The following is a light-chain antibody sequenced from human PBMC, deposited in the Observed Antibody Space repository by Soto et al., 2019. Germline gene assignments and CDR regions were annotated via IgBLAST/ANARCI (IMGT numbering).Light chain of an antibody. CDR2: GNT. CDR1: SSNIGAGYD. CDR3: LSFDSSLSVV. J-gene: IGLJ2*01. Sequence: QSVLTQPPSVSGAPGQRVTISCTGCSSNIGAGYDVHWYQQLPGRAPKLLIYGNTNRPSGVPDRFSGSKSGTSASLAITGLQAEDEAAYYCLSFDSSLSVVFGGGTKLTVL. V-gene: IGLV1-40*01.